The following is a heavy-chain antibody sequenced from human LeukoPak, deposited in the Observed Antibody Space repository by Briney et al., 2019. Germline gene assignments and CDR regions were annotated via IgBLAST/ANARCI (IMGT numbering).Heavy chain of an antibody. CDR1: GFTFSSYG. J-gene: IGHJ4*02. V-gene: IGHV3-30*18. CDR2: ISYDGFNK. CDR3: ANYYGLKLDY. D-gene: IGHD3-22*01. Sequence: PGGSLRLSCAASGFTFSSYGMHWVRQAPGKGLEWVAVISYDGFNKYYADSVKGRFTISRDNSKNTLYLQMNSLRAEDTAVYYCANYYGLKLDYWGQGTLVTVSS.